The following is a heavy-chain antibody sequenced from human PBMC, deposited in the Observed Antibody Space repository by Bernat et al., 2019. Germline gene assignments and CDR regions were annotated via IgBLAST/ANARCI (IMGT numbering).Heavy chain of an antibody. CDR1: GCTVSSYD. Sequence: GGGGGQPGGARRRAGAAAGCTVSSYDMHWGRQATGKGLEWVSAIGTAGDTYYPGSVKGRFTISRENAKNSLYLQMNSLRAGDTAVYYCARGFTESKYYYYYYGMDVWGQGTTVTVSS. CDR2: IGTAGDT. J-gene: IGHJ6*02. CDR3: ARGFTESKYYYYYYGMDV. V-gene: IGHV3-13*04.